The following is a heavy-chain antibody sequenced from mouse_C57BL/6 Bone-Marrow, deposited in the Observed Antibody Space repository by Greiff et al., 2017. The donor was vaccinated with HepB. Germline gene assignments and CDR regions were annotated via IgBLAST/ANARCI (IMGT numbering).Heavy chain of an antibody. Sequence: QVQLQQPGAELVKPGASVKLSCKASGYTFTSYWMQWVKQRSGQGLEWIGEIDPSDSYTNYNQKFKGKATWTVDTSSSTAYMQLSSLTSEDSAVYYCYYGSSYYWGQGTTLTVSS. J-gene: IGHJ2*01. CDR3: YYGSSYY. CDR2: IDPSDSYT. D-gene: IGHD1-1*01. CDR1: GYTFTSYW. V-gene: IGHV1-50*01.